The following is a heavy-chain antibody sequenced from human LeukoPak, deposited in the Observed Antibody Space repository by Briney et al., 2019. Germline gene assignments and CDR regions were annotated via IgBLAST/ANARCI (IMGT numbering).Heavy chain of an antibody. Sequence: GGSLRLSCAASGFTFSSHGMHWVRQAPGKGLEWVTFISYDGSNKDYADSVKGRFTISRDNSKNTLHLQVDSLRPEDTAVYYCARGGAAGIYGMDVWGQGAIMTVTS. V-gene: IGHV3-30*02. CDR3: ARGGAAGIYGMDV. CDR2: ISYDGSNK. J-gene: IGHJ6*02. CDR1: GFTFSSHG. D-gene: IGHD6-13*01.